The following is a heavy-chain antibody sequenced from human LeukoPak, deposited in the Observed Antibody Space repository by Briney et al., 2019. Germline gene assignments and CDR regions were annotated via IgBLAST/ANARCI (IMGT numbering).Heavy chain of an antibody. Sequence: GGSLRLSCAASGFTFSTCAMSWVRQAPGKGLEWVSTISGGGRSTDYADSVKGHFTISRDNSKNTLYLQMNSLRAEDTAVYYCARERYFDYWGQGTLVTVSS. V-gene: IGHV3-23*01. J-gene: IGHJ4*02. CDR3: ARERYFDY. CDR1: GFTFSTCA. CDR2: ISGGGRST.